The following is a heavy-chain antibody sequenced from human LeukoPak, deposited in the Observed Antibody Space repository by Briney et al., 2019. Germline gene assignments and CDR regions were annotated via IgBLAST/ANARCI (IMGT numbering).Heavy chain of an antibody. J-gene: IGHJ4*02. V-gene: IGHV1-69*10. CDR1: GGTFSSYA. CDR2: IIPILGSA. Sequence: SVKVSCKASGGTFSSYAISWVRQAPGQGLEWMGWIIPILGSANYAQSFQGRVTMTRDTSTSTVYMELSSLRSEDTAVYYCARGFSSTWHTGDLFDYWGQGTLVTVSS. D-gene: IGHD2-2*01. CDR3: ARGFSSTWHTGDLFDY.